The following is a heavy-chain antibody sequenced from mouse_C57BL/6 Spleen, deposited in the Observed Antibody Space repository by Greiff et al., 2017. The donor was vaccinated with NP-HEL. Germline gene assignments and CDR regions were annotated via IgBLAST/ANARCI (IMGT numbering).Heavy chain of an antibody. CDR2: IYPGDGDT. V-gene: IGHV1-82*01. CDR3: AETAQATLYMDY. J-gene: IGHJ2*01. Sequence: QVQLQQSGPELVKPGASVKISCKASGYAFSSSWMNWVKQRPGKGLEWIGRIYPGDGDTNYNGKFTGQATLTADKSSSTAYMQLSSLTSEDSAVCFCAETAQATLYMDYWGQGTTLTVSS. CDR1: GYAFSSSW. D-gene: IGHD3-2*02.